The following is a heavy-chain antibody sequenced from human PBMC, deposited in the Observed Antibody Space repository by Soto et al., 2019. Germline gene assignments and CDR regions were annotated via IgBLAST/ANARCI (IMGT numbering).Heavy chain of an antibody. CDR3: SRVAWFYSGMDV. CDR2: IWPDGSNK. V-gene: IGHV3-33*01. J-gene: IGHJ6*02. D-gene: IGHD3-22*01. Sequence: PGGSLRLSCAASGFIFNTYGMHWVRQAPGKGLEWVAVIWPDGSNKYYADSVSGQFTISRDNSKNTVFLQMNSLSADDTAVYYCSRVAWFYSGMDVWGPGTTVTVSS. CDR1: GFIFNTYG.